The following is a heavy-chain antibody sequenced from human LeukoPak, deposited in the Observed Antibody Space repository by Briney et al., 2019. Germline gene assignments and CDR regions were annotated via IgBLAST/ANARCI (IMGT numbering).Heavy chain of an antibody. Sequence: ASVKVSCKASGYTFTSYDINWVRLATGQGLEWMGWMNPNSGNTGYAQKFQGRVTMTGNTSISTAYMELSSLRSEDTAVYYCARGDYGSETSTTKSGDYWGQGTLVTVSS. CDR2: MNPNSGNT. J-gene: IGHJ4*02. D-gene: IGHD3-10*01. V-gene: IGHV1-8*01. CDR3: ARGDYGSETSTTKSGDY. CDR1: GYTFTSYD.